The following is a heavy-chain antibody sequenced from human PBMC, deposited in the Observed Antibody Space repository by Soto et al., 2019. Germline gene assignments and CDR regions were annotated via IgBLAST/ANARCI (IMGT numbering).Heavy chain of an antibody. CDR1: DDSSSTYK. CDR2: IDSNGGT. D-gene: IGHD3-10*01. J-gene: IGHJ6*02. CDR3: VRQGFGTLHGLVDV. V-gene: IGHV4-59*08. Sequence: PETLSLTCTVSDDSSSTYKWSLIRQPPGRRLEWIGYIDSNGGTSYNPSLQSRVTISIDTSTKQFSLKLSSVTAADTAVYYCVRQGFGTLHGLVDVWGQGTTVT.